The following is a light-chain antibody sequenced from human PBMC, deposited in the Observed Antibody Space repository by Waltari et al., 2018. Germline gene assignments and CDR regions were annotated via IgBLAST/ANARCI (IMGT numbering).Light chain of an antibody. CDR1: QNLRTY. Sequence: DIQMTQSPSSLSASIGDTITVTCRASQNLRTYLNWYQQKPATAPKLLIFGASTLPRGVPSRFSGSASGTEFTLTVTNLQPDDFATYFCQQSFSSPWTFGQGTTV. V-gene: IGKV1-39*01. CDR3: QQSFSSPWT. J-gene: IGKJ1*01. CDR2: GAS.